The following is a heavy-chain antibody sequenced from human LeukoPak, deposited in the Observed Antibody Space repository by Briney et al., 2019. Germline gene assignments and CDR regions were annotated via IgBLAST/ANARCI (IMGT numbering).Heavy chain of an antibody. Sequence: GGSLRLSCAASGFTVSSNYMTWVRQVPGKGLERVANIKVDGSEVYYVASVKGRFTISRSNAKNSVYLQMNSLRAEDTAVYYCARDRGWQTFDYWGQGTLVTVSS. D-gene: IGHD6-19*01. CDR3: ARDRGWQTFDY. CDR1: GFTVSSNY. V-gene: IGHV3-7*01. J-gene: IGHJ4*02. CDR2: IKVDGSEV.